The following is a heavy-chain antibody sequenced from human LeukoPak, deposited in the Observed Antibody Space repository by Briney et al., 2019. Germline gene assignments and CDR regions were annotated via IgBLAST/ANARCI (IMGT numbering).Heavy chain of an antibody. V-gene: IGHV4-59*01. CDR3: ARDTTEASGMQY. J-gene: IGHJ4*02. CDR2: IYIKST. D-gene: IGHD1-14*01. Sequence: PSETLSLTCTVSGGSISTFSSSWIRQFPGKGLEWIGSIYIKSTNYNPSLKSRVAISVDTSKNQFSLRLDSVTTADTAVYYCARDTTEASGMQYWGQGTLVTVSS. CDR1: GGSISTFS.